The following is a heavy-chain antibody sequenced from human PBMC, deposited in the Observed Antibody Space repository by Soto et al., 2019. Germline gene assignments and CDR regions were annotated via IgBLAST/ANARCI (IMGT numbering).Heavy chain of an antibody. J-gene: IGHJ4*02. CDR1: GGTFSSYA. CDR3: ATGTSGSYYFDY. CDR2: IIPIFGTA. Sequence: ASVKVSCKASGGTFSSYAISWVRQAPGQGLEWMGGIIPIFGTANYAQKFQGRVTITADESTSTAYMELSSLRSEDTAVYYCATGTSGSYYFDYWGQGTLVTVSS. V-gene: IGHV1-69*13. D-gene: IGHD1-26*01.